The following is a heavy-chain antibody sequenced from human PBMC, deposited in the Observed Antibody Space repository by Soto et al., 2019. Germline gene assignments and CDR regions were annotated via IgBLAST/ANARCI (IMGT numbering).Heavy chain of an antibody. D-gene: IGHD1-26*01. CDR3: AKSAGTTTALVFDH. J-gene: IGHJ4*02. Sequence: PXETLSLPIPVAGGSISSGCYYWNWIRQHPGKGLEWIAYIHYSGSTYYNPSLKSRVTISVDTSKNQFSLRLRSVTAADTAVYYCAKSAGTTTALVFDHWGQGTLVTVSS. CDR1: GGSISSGCYY. CDR2: IHYSGST. V-gene: IGHV4-31*02.